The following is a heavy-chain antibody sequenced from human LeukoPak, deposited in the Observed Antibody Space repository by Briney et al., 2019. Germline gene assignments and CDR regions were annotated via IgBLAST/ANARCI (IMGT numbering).Heavy chain of an antibody. D-gene: IGHD5-18*01. J-gene: IGHJ4*02. CDR2: IWYDGSNK. V-gene: IGHV3-33*06. CDR1: GFTFSSYG. Sequence: GGSLRLSCAASGFTFSSYGMHWVRQAPGKGLEWVAVIWYDGSNKYYADSVKGRFTISRDNSKNTLYLQMNSLRAEDTAVYYCAKDRRGYSYGGLFDYWGQGTLVTVSS. CDR3: AKDRRGYSYGGLFDY.